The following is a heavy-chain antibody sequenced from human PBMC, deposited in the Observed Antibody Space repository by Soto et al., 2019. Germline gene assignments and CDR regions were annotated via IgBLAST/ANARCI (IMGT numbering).Heavy chain of an antibody. J-gene: IGHJ5*02. CDR1: GFIVSNTY. V-gene: IGHV3-53*01. CDR3: VRDRGGSYWLDP. Sequence: GGSLRLSCAASGFIVSNTYMSWVRQAPGKGLEWVSILYIGGTTYYADSVKGRFAFSRDNSENTVFLQMNNLRDEDTAVYYCVRDRGGSYWLDPWGQGTLVTVSS. D-gene: IGHD2-15*01. CDR2: LYIGGTT.